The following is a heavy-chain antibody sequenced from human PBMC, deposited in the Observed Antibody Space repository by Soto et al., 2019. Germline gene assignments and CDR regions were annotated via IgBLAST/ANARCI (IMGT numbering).Heavy chain of an antibody. D-gene: IGHD1-26*01. J-gene: IGHJ5*02. Sequence: SETLSLTCTVSGCSISNYYWSWIRQPPGKGLEWIGCIFYSGSTNYSPSLRSRVTISVDTSKNQFSLELSSVTAADTAVYYCARDGKVSGSATHWFDPWGQGTLVTVSS. CDR1: GCSISNYY. CDR2: IFYSGST. CDR3: ARDGKVSGSATHWFDP. V-gene: IGHV4-59*01.